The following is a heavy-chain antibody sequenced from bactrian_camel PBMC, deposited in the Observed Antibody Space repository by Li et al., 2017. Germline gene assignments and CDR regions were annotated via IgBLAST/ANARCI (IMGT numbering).Heavy chain of an antibody. D-gene: IGHD4*01. CDR1: GLTFDDYA. CDR3: AAVEYHSDYECV. V-gene: IGHV3S61*01. Sequence: HVQLVESGGGLVQAGGSLRLSCTASGLTFDDYAMGWFRQAPGKEREGVSCINRSGRTSYYTDSVKGRFTISLADAKNTVYLQMNNLKPEDTAMYYCAAVEYHSDYECVVGPG. J-gene: IGHJ2*01. CDR2: INRSGRTS.